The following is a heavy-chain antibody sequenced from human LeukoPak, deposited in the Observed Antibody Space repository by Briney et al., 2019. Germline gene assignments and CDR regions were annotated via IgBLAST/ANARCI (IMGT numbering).Heavy chain of an antibody. Sequence: SETLSLTCTVSGGSISSYYWSWIRQPPGRGLEWIGYIYYSESTNYNPSLKSRVTISVDTSKNQFSLKLSSVTAADTAVYYCARHNFYYYGSGSYSPDAFDIWGQGTMVTVSS. D-gene: IGHD3-10*01. CDR2: IYYSEST. CDR1: GGSISSYY. CDR3: ARHNFYYYGSGSYSPDAFDI. J-gene: IGHJ3*02. V-gene: IGHV4-59*08.